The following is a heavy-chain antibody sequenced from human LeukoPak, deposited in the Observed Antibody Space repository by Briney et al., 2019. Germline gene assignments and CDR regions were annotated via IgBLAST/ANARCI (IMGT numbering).Heavy chain of an antibody. CDR1: GFTFSSYW. D-gene: IGHD3-10*01. J-gene: IGHJ4*02. Sequence: PGGSLRLSCAASGFTFSSYWMSWVRQTPGKGLEWVAHLNQDGSERYYVDSVKGRFTISRENAKNSPYLQMNSLRAEDTAVYYCAKCGSGSNFDYWGQGILVTVSS. CDR3: AKCGSGSNFDY. V-gene: IGHV3-7*02. CDR2: LNQDGSER.